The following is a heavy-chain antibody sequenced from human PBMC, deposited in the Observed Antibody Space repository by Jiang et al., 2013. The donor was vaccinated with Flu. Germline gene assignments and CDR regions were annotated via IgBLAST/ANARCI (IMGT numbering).Heavy chain of an antibody. Sequence: SGAEVKKPGASVKVSCKASGYTFTGYYMHWVRQAPGQGLEWMGWINPNSGGTNYAQKFQGWVTMTRDASISTAYMELSRLRSDDTAVYYCARGGAYYDILTGYYKGYYYYGMDVWGQGTTVTVSS. D-gene: IGHD3-9*01. CDR1: GYTFTGYY. V-gene: IGHV1-2*04. J-gene: IGHJ6*02. CDR3: ARGGAYYDILTGYYKGYYYYGMDV. CDR2: INPNSGGT.